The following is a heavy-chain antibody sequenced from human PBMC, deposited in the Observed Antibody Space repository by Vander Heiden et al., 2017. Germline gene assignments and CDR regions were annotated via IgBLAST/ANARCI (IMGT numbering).Heavy chain of an antibody. CDR3: ARGGAEGDLPFDH. Sequence: QVQLVQSGAEVKKPGASVKVSCKTSGYSFMSYGITWVRQAPGQGLEWVGWISGNTGKTDYAQNVQGRVTMTIETSTTTAYMELKSLRSDDTAVYYCARGGAEGDLPFDHWGQGTLGAVSS. CDR1: GYSFMSYG. D-gene: IGHD2-21*02. V-gene: IGHV1-18*01. CDR2: ISGNTGKT. J-gene: IGHJ4*02.